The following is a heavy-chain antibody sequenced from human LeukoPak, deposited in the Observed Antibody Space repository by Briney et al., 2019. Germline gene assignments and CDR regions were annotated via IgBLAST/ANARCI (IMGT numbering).Heavy chain of an antibody. D-gene: IGHD3-22*01. CDR1: GFTFSDYY. CDR2: ISGSSSYT. Sequence: GGSLRLSCAASGFTFSDYYMSWIRQAPGKGLEWVSYISGSSSYTNYADSVKGRFTISRDNAKNSLYLQMNSLRAEDTAVYYCARDWDESSGYFYPDAFDIWGQGTMVTVSS. CDR3: ARDWDESSGYFYPDAFDI. V-gene: IGHV3-11*05. J-gene: IGHJ3*02.